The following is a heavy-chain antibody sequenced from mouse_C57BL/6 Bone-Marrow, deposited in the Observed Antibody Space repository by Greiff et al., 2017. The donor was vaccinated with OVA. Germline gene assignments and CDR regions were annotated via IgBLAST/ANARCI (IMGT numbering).Heavy chain of an antibody. J-gene: IGHJ4*01. D-gene: IGHD1-1*01. CDR2: ISNLAYSI. CDR3: ALFYYYGSSYAMDY. Sequence: EVQVVESGGGLVQPGGSLKLSCAASGFTFSDYGMAWVRQAPRQGPEWVGFISNLAYSIYYADTVTGRFTITRENAKNTLYLEMSSLRSEDPAMYYGALFYYYGSSYAMDYWGQGTSVTVSS. CDR1: GFTFSDYG. V-gene: IGHV5-15*01.